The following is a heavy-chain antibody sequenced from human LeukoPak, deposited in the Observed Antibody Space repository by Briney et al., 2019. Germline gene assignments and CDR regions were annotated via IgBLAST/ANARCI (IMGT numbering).Heavy chain of an antibody. J-gene: IGHJ4*02. CDR3: TRWIGNGNLDY. D-gene: IGHD1-14*01. Sequence: GGSLRLSCVASGFSFTTHAMGWVRQAPGKGLEWVSFIRSGGTTEYAASVKGRFTISRDDSKSIAYLQMSSLKTEDTAVYYCTRWIGNGNLDYWGQGTLVTVSS. CDR2: IRSGGTT. V-gene: IGHV3-49*04. CDR1: GFSFTTHA.